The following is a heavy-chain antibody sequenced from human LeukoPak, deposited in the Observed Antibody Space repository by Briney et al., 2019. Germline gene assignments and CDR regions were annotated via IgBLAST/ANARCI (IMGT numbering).Heavy chain of an antibody. CDR3: ARTYYDFWSGYYSYYFDY. CDR2: IHTSGST. J-gene: IGHJ4*02. D-gene: IGHD3-3*01. CDR1: GGSISSYY. V-gene: IGHV4-4*07. Sequence: SETLSLTCTVSGGSISSYYWSWIRQPARKGLEWVGRIHTSGSTNYNPSLKSRVTMSVDTSKNQFSLKLSSVTAADTAVYYCARTYYDFWSGYYSYYFDYWGQGTLVTVSS.